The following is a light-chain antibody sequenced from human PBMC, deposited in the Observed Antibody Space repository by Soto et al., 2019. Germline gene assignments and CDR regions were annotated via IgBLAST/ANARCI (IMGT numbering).Light chain of an antibody. CDR3: QSYDTSLSGGSV. V-gene: IGLV1-40*01. CDR2: GNN. J-gene: IGLJ1*01. Sequence: QSALTQSPSVSGAPGQRVSISCTGTSSNIGAGFDVHWYQQLPATAPKLLIYGNNNRPSGVPDRFSGSKSGISASLAITGLQAEDEADYYCQSYDTSLSGGSVFGTGTKLTVL. CDR1: SSNIGAGFD.